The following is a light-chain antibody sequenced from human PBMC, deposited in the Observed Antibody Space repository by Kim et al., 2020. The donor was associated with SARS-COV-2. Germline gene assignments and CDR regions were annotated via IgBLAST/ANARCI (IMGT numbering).Light chain of an antibody. CDR1: AVPKQY. V-gene: IGLV3-25*03. Sequence: PGQTARITCSGDAVPKQYAYWYQQKPGQAPVLVIYKDTQRPSGIPERFSGSTSRTTVTLTISGIQAEDEADYYCQSADISGTYVIFGGGTQLTVL. CDR3: QSADISGTYVI. J-gene: IGLJ2*01. CDR2: KDT.